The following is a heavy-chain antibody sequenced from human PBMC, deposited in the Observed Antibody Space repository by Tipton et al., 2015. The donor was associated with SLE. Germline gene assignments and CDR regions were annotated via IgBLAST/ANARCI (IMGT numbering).Heavy chain of an antibody. CDR3: ARAGPLLWVPYFDY. J-gene: IGHJ4*02. CDR2: INSDGSST. CDR1: GFTFSSYW. D-gene: IGHD3-10*01. Sequence: SLRLSCAASGFTFSSYWMHWVRQAPGKGLVWVSRINSDGSSTGYADSGKGRFTISRDNAKNTLYLQMNSLRVEDTAVYYCARAGPLLWVPYFDYWGQGTLVAVSS. V-gene: IGHV3-74*01.